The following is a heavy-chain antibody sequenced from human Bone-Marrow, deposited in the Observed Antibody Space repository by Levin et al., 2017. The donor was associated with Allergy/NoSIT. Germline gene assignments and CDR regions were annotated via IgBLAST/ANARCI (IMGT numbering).Heavy chain of an antibody. D-gene: IGHD2-2*01. CDR3: ARVGRVVPAASPPDY. CDR1: GGSFSGYY. J-gene: IGHJ4*02. V-gene: IGHV4-34*01. Sequence: PSETLSLTCAVYGGSFSGYYWSWIRQPPGKGLEWIGEINHSGSTNYNPSLKSRVTISVDTSKNQFSLKLSSVTAADTAVYYCARVGRVVPAASPPDYWGQGTLVTVSS. CDR2: INHSGST.